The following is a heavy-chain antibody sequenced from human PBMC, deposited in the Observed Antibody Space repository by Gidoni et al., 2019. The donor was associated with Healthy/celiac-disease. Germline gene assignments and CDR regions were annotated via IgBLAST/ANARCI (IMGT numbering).Heavy chain of an antibody. CDR2: ISSSSSYI. CDR1: GFPLRSYG. V-gene: IGHV3-21*01. Sequence: EVQLVESGGGLVKPGGSLRLPCAASGFPLRSYGIDRVRQAPGKGLEGVSSISSSSSYIYYADSVKGRFTISRDNAKNSLYLQMNSLRAEDTAVYYCARDRDIVVVPAAISSPHYGMDVWGQGTTVTVSS. J-gene: IGHJ6*02. D-gene: IGHD2-2*02. CDR3: ARDRDIVVVPAAISSPHYGMDV.